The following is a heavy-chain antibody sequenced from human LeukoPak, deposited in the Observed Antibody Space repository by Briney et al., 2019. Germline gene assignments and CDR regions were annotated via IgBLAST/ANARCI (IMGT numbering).Heavy chain of an antibody. V-gene: IGHV4-39*01. Sequence: SETLSLTCTVSGGSISSSSYYWGWIRQPPGKGLEWIGSIYYSGSTYYNPSLKSRVTISVDTSKNQFSLKLSSVTAADTAVYYCVAGRLNWFDPWGQGTLVTVSS. CDR2: IYYSGST. CDR1: GGSISSSSYY. D-gene: IGHD6-19*01. CDR3: VAGRLNWFDP. J-gene: IGHJ5*02.